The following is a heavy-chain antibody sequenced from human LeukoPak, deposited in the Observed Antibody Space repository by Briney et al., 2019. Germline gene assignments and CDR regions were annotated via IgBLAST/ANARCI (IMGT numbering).Heavy chain of an antibody. Sequence: GGSLRLSCAASGFTFNNYGMSWVRQAPGKGLEWVSAISGSGGSTDYADSVKGRFTISRDNSKNTLYLQMNSLRAEDTAVYYCAKDQAWTDYFDYWGQGTLVTVSS. CDR1: GFTFNNYG. CDR3: AKDQAWTDYFDY. CDR2: ISGSGGST. D-gene: IGHD3/OR15-3a*01. V-gene: IGHV3-23*01. J-gene: IGHJ4*02.